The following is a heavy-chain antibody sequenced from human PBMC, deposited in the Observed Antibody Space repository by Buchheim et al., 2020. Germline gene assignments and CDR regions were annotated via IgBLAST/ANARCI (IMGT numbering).Heavy chain of an antibody. CDR3: ARDNGYYGSGSYYDY. Sequence: EVQLVESGGGLVQPGGSLRLPCAAPGFTVSSNYMSWVRQAPGKGLEWVSVIYSGGSTYSADSVKGRFTISRDNSKNTLYLQMNSLRAEDTAVYYCARDNGYYGSGSYYDYWGQGTL. D-gene: IGHD3-10*01. CDR1: GFTVSSNY. CDR2: IYSGGST. J-gene: IGHJ4*02. V-gene: IGHV3-66*02.